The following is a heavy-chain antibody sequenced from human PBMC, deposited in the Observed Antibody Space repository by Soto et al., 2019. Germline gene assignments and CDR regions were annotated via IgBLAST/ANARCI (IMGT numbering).Heavy chain of an antibody. CDR3: ARISYYYGSGSYRSPNDY. CDR2: IIPILGTA. D-gene: IGHD3-10*01. Sequence: QVQLVQSGAEVKKPGSSVKVSCKASGGTFSSYAISWVRQAPGQGLEWMGGIIPILGTANHAQKFQGRVTNTADGSTSTAYMGLSSLRSEETAVYYCARISYYYGSGSYRSPNDYWGQGTLVTVSS. V-gene: IGHV1-69*01. CDR1: GGTFSSYA. J-gene: IGHJ4*02.